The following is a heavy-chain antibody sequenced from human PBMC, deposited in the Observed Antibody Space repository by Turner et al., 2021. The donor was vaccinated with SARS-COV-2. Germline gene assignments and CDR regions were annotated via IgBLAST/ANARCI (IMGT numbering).Heavy chain of an antibody. CDR1: GGSISSYY. Sequence: QVQLQESGPGLVKPSETLSLTCTVSGGSISSYYWSWIRQPPGKGLEWIGYIHYSGSTNYNPSLKGRVTISVDTSKNQFSLKLSSVTAADTAGYYCARHGFSGWDGGGMDVWGQGTTVTVSS. D-gene: IGHD6-19*01. CDR3: ARHGFSGWDGGGMDV. V-gene: IGHV4-59*08. CDR2: IHYSGST. J-gene: IGHJ6*02.